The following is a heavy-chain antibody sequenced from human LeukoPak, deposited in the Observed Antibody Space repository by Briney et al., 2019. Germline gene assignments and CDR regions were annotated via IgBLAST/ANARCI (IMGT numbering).Heavy chain of an antibody. CDR1: GFTFTSSA. CDR2: IVVGSGNT. D-gene: IGHD3-22*01. CDR3: ARDLGRDSSGYVLDY. J-gene: IGHJ4*02. Sequence: TSVKVSCKASGFTFTSSAVQWVRQARGQRLEWIGWIVVGSGNTNYAQKFQERVTITRDMSTSTAYMELRSLRSDDTAVYYCARDLGRDSSGYVLDYWGQGTLVTVSS. V-gene: IGHV1-58*01.